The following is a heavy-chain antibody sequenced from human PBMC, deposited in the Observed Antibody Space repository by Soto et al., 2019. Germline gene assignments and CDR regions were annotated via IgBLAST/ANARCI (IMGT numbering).Heavy chain of an antibody. V-gene: IGHV4-4*07. CDR1: GDSISNYY. Sequence: SETLSLTCTVSGDSISNYYWTWIRQPAGKGLEWIGRIYTSGSTNYNPSLKSRVTMSVDTSKRQFSLKLSSVTAADTAKYYCASRYCSSTACYGYLEYWGQGTLVTVSS. CDR2: IYTSGST. J-gene: IGHJ4*03. CDR3: ASRYCSSTACYGYLEY. D-gene: IGHD2-2*01.